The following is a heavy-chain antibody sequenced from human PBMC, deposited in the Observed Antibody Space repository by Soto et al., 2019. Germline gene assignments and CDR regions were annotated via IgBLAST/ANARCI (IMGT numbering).Heavy chain of an antibody. V-gene: IGHV1-2*04. D-gene: IGHD3-22*01. CDR3: ASNRYLTMIVDDFDAFDI. J-gene: IGHJ3*02. CDR2: INPNSGGT. Sequence: ASVKVSCKASGYTFTGYYMHWVRQAPGQGLEWMGWINPNSGGTNYAQKFQGWVTMTRDTSISTAYMELSRLRSDDTAVYYCASNRYLTMIVDDFDAFDIWGQGTMVTVSS. CDR1: GYTFTGYY.